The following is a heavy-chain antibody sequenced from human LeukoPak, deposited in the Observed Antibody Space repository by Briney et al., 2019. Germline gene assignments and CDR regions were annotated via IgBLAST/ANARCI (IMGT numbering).Heavy chain of an antibody. J-gene: IGHJ6*04. CDR3: AELGITMIGGV. CDR2: ISSSSSYI. V-gene: IGHV3-21*01. Sequence: GGSLRLSCAASGFTFSSYSMNWVRQAPGKGLEWVSSISSSSSYIYYADSVKGRFTISRDNAKNSLYLQMNSLRAEDTAVYYCAELGITMIGGVWGKGTMVTISS. CDR1: GFTFSSYS. D-gene: IGHD3-10*02.